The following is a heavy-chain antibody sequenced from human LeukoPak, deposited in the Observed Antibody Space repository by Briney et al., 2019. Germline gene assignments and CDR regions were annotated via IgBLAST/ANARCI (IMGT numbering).Heavy chain of an antibody. Sequence: PGGSLRLSCAASGFTFSSYAMSWVRQAPGKGLEWVSAISGSGGSTCYADSVKGRFTISRDNSKNTLYLQMNSLRAEDTAVYYCAKSSGWYVDAFDIWGQGTMVTVSS. D-gene: IGHD6-19*01. J-gene: IGHJ3*02. CDR1: GFTFSSYA. V-gene: IGHV3-23*01. CDR3: AKSSGWYVDAFDI. CDR2: ISGSGGST.